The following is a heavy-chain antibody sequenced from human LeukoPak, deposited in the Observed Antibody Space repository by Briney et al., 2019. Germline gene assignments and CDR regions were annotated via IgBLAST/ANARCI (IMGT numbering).Heavy chain of an antibody. V-gene: IGHV4-34*01. Sequence: SETLSLTCAVYGGSFSGYYWSWFRQPPGKGLEWIGEINRSGSTNYSPSLKSRFTISVDTSKNQFSLKLNSVTAADTAVYYCARAWSSGGYHDYWGQGALVTVSS. J-gene: IGHJ4*02. CDR1: GGSFSGYY. CDR3: ARAWSSGGYHDY. CDR2: INRSGST. D-gene: IGHD2-15*01.